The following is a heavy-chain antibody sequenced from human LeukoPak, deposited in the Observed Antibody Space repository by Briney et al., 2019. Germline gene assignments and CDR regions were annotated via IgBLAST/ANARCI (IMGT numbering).Heavy chain of an antibody. CDR3: ARDGGRTRDYYDRPEGYGMDV. CDR1: GGSFSGYY. J-gene: IGHJ6*02. CDR2: IYHSGST. Sequence: KPSETLSLTCAVYGGSFSGYYWSWIRQPPGKGLEWIGYIYHSGSTYYNPSLKSRVTISVDRSKNQFSLKLSSVTAADTAVYYCARDGGRTRDYYDRPEGYGMDVWGQGTTVTVSS. D-gene: IGHD3-22*01. V-gene: IGHV4-34*01.